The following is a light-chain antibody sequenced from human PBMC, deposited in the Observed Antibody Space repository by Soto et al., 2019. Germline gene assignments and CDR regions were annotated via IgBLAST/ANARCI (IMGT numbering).Light chain of an antibody. J-gene: IGKJ4*01. CDR1: QSVFYSSNNKNY. CDR3: QQYYITPLT. Sequence: DIVLTQSPDSLAVSLGERATINCKSSQSVFYSSNNKNYLAWYQQKPGQPPKLLIYWASIRESGVPDRFSGSGSGTDFTLTISSLQAEDVAVYYCQQYYITPLTFGGGTKVEIK. V-gene: IGKV4-1*01. CDR2: WAS.